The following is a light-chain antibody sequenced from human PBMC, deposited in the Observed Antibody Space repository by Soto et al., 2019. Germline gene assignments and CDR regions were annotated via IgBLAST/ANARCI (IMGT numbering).Light chain of an antibody. CDR1: QSVLYSSNNKNY. J-gene: IGKJ4*01. Sequence: DIVMTQSPDSLAVSLGERATINRKSSQSVLYSSNNKNYLAWYQQKPGQPPKLLIYWASTRESGVPDRFSGSGSGTDFTLTISSLQAEDVAVYYCQQYYSTLALTFGGGTKVEIK. V-gene: IGKV4-1*01. CDR2: WAS. CDR3: QQYYSTLALT.